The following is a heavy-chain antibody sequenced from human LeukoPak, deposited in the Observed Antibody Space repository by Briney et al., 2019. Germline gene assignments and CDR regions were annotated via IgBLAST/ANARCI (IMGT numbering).Heavy chain of an antibody. J-gene: IGHJ4*02. V-gene: IGHV4-34*01. Sequence: ETLSLTCAVYGGSFSGYYWSWIRQPPGKGLECIGEINHSGSTNYNPSLKSRVTISVDTSKNQFSLKLSSVTAADTAVYYCARGNTYYDFWSGYLGFGYFDYWGQGTLVTVSS. CDR2: INHSGST. CDR1: GGSFSGYY. CDR3: ARGNTYYDFWSGYLGFGYFDY. D-gene: IGHD3-3*01.